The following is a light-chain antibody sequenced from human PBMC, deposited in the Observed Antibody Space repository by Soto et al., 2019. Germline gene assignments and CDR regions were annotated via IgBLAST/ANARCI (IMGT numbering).Light chain of an antibody. V-gene: IGKV1-39*01. J-gene: IGKJ2*01. CDR1: QSIANF. CDR3: QQSYNTPRT. CDR2: GAF. Sequence: DIQMTQSPSSLSASVGDRVTITCRASQSIANFLNWYQQKPGKAPKLLIYGAFSLKSGVPSRFSASGSGTDFTLTINGLQPEDFATYYCQQSYNTPRTFGQGTMLEIK.